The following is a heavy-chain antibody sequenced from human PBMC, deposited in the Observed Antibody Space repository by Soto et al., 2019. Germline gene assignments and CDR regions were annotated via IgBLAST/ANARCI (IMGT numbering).Heavy chain of an antibody. D-gene: IGHD2-15*01. V-gene: IGHV5-51*01. CDR3: ARIQVVVAAIGAFDI. J-gene: IGHJ3*02. CDR2: IYPGDSDT. Sequence: KGLEWMGIIYPGDSDTRYSPSFQGQVTISADKSISTAYLQWSSLKASDTAMYYCARIQVVVAAIGAFDIWGQGTMVSVSS.